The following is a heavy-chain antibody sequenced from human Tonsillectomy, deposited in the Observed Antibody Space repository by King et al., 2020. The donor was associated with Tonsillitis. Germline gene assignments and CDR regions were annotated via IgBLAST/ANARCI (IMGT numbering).Heavy chain of an antibody. CDR2: INSYGSST. V-gene: IGHV3-74*01. CDR3: ARSDYSKDAFDI. D-gene: IGHD4-11*01. CDR1: GFTFSSYW. Sequence: VQLVESGGGLVQPGGSLRRSCAASGFTFSSYWMHWVRQAPGKGLVWVSRINSYGSSTSYADSVKGRFTVSRYNDKKTLYLQMNSLRAEDTAVYYCARSDYSKDAFDIWGQGTMVTVSS. J-gene: IGHJ3*02.